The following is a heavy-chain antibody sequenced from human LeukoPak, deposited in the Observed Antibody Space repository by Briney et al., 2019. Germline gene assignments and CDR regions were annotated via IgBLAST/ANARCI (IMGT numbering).Heavy chain of an antibody. Sequence: LTCTVSGGSISNINYYWGWIRQAPGKRLEWVSYISSSSNTIYYADSVKGRFTISRDNAKNSLYLQMNSLRAEDTAVYYCARDQEGYSYGFDYWGQGTLVTVSS. J-gene: IGHJ4*02. CDR3: ARDQEGYSYGFDY. V-gene: IGHV3-11*04. CDR1: GGSISNINYY. D-gene: IGHD5-18*01. CDR2: ISSSSNTI.